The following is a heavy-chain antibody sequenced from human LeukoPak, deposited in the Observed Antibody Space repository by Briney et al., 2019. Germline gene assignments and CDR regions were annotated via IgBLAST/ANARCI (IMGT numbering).Heavy chain of an antibody. CDR1: GGSISSSSYY. Sequence: SETLSLACTVSGGSISSSSYYWGWIRQPPGKGLEWIGSIYYSGSTYYNPSLKSRVTISVDTSKNQFSLKLSSVTAADTAVYYCARDQSVGAYFDYWGQGTLVTVSS. J-gene: IGHJ4*02. D-gene: IGHD1-26*01. CDR2: IYYSGST. CDR3: ARDQSVGAYFDY. V-gene: IGHV4-39*07.